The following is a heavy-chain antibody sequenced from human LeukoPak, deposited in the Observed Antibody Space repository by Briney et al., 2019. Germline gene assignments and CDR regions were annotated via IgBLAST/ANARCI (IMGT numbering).Heavy chain of an antibody. D-gene: IGHD3-22*01. CDR3: ARGGVTMIVPIL. V-gene: IGHV3-23*01. J-gene: IGHJ4*02. CDR1: GFTFSSYT. Sequence: GGSLRLSCAASGFTFSSYTMSWVRQAPGEGLEWLSAISGRGESTFYAPSVKGRFTISRDNSKNTLYLQMNSLRAEDTAVYYCARGGVTMIVPILWGQGTLVTVSS. CDR2: ISGRGEST.